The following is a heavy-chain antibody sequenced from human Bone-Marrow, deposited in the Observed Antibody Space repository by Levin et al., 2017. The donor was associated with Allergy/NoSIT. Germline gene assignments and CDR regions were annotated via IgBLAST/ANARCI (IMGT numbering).Heavy chain of an antibody. CDR2: IFPSDSDT. J-gene: IGHJ4*02. CDR3: ARRDSDGSNSFDY. V-gene: IGHV5-51*01. Sequence: KSGESLKISCQASGYSFTSYWFGWVRQRPGKGLEWMGLIFPSDSDTRVSPAFRGQIIMSVDKSINTAYLQWSSLNVSDSAMYYCARRDSDGSNSFDYWGQGTLVTVSA. CDR1: GYSFTSYW. D-gene: IGHD4-23*01.